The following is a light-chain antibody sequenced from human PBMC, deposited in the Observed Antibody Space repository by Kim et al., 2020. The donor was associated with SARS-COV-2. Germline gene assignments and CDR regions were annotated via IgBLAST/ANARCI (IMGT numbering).Light chain of an antibody. CDR3: QQYVSSPPMYT. V-gene: IGKV3-20*01. CDR2: GAS. J-gene: IGKJ2*01. CDR1: QSVSSYY. Sequence: PGERATLSCRASQSVSSYYLAWFQQKPGQAPRLLIYGASNRANGISDRFTGSGSGTDFTLTISRLEPEDSAVYYCQQYVSSPPMYTFGQGTKLEI.